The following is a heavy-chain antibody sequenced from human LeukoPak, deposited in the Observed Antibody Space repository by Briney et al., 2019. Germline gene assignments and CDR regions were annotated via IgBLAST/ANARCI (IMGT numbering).Heavy chain of an antibody. J-gene: IGHJ5*02. CDR1: GGSISSGDYY. CDR3: ARGSIAAAEGSHWFDP. CDR2: IYYSGST. D-gene: IGHD6-13*01. Sequence: PSETLSLTCTVSGGSISSGDYYWSWIRQPPGKGLEWIGYIYYSGSTYYNPSLKSRVTISVDTSKNQFSLRLNSVTAADTAVYYCARGSIAAAEGSHWFDPWGQGTLVTVSS. V-gene: IGHV4-61*08.